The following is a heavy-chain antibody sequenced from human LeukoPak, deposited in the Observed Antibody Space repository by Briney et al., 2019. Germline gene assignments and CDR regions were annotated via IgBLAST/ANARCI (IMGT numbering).Heavy chain of an antibody. J-gene: IGHJ4*02. CDR1: GFTFSSYA. CDR3: ARDIPALDY. Sequence: GGSLRLSCSASGFTFSSYAMHWVRQAPGKGLEWVAVIWYDGSNKYYADSVKGRFTISRDNSKNTLYLQMNSLRAEDTAVYYCARDIPALDYWGQGTLVTVSS. CDR2: IWYDGSNK. V-gene: IGHV3-33*08.